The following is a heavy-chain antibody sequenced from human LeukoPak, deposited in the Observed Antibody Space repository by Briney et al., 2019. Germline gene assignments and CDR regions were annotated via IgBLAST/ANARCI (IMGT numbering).Heavy chain of an antibody. CDR2: IRGSGGGT. CDR1: GFTFSSYA. Sequence: GGSLRLSCAASGFTFSSYAMSWVRQAQGKGLEWVSAIRGSGGGTYYADSVKGRFTISRDNSKNTLYLQMNSLRDEGTALYYCAKAGIGVVGYFDYWGQGTLVTVSS. CDR3: AKAGIGVVGYFDY. D-gene: IGHD6-19*01. V-gene: IGHV3-23*01. J-gene: IGHJ4*02.